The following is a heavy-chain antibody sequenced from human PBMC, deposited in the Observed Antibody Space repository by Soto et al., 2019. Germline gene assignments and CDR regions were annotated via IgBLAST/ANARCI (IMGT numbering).Heavy chain of an antibody. Sequence: QVQLVQSGAEVKKPGSSVKVSCKASGGTFSSYAISWVRQAPGQGLEWMGGIIPIFGTANYAQKFQGRVTITADKSTSTAYMELSSLRSEDTAVYYCARVWRLGYCSSTSCSKVQYYYYGMDVWGQGTTVTVSS. D-gene: IGHD2-2*01. J-gene: IGHJ6*02. CDR1: GGTFSSYA. CDR2: IIPIFGTA. CDR3: ARVWRLGYCSSTSCSKVQYYYYGMDV. V-gene: IGHV1-69*06.